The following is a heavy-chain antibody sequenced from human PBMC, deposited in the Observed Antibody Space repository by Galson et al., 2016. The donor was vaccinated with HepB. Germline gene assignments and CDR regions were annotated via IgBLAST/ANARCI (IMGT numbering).Heavy chain of an antibody. J-gene: IGHJ5*02. D-gene: IGHD6-13*01. V-gene: IGHV3-74*01. CDR1: GFTFSTSW. CDR3: ARDWYSSPGS. Sequence: SLRLSCAASGFTFSTSWMHWVRQPPGKGLVWVSRIDPDGGNTEYADSVKGRFTISRDNAKNTLYLQMNSLRAEDTAVYYCARDWYSSPGSWGQGTLVTVSS. CDR2: IDPDGGNT.